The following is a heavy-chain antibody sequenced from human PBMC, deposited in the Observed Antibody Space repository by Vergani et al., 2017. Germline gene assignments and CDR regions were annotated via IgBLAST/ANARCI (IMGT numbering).Heavy chain of an antibody. CDR3: ARSLGYCSSTSCYAGAYYYYMDV. Sequence: EVQLVQSGAEVKKPGATVKISCKVSGYTFTDYYMHWVQQAPGKGLEWMGLVDPEDGETIYAEKFQGRVTITADTSTETAYMELSSLRSEDAAVDYCARSLGYCSSTSCYAGAYYYYMDVWGKGTTVTVSS. V-gene: IGHV1-69-2*01. J-gene: IGHJ6*03. CDR1: GYTFTDYY. D-gene: IGHD2-2*01. CDR2: VDPEDGET.